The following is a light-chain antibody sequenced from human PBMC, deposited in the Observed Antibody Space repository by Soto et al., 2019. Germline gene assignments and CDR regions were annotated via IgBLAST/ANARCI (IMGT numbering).Light chain of an antibody. CDR3: QQRSSWPLT. CDR1: QSVSSS. V-gene: IGKV3-11*01. J-gene: IGKJ4*01. CDR2: DAS. Sequence: EIVLTQSPATLSLSPGETATLSCRASQSVSSSLAWYQQKPGQTPMLLIYDASNRATGIPARFSGSGSGTDFTLTVSSLEPEDCAVYYCQQRSSWPLTFGGGTKVEIK.